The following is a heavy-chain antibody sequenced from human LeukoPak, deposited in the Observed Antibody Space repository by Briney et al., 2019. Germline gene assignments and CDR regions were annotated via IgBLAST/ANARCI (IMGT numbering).Heavy chain of an antibody. D-gene: IGHD3-22*01. J-gene: IGHJ1*01. CDR2: IYHSGST. CDR3: ARGNSYYDSSDYFPWESFQH. CDR1: GGSISSSNW. V-gene: IGHV4-4*02. Sequence: SGTLSLTCAVSGGSISSSNWWTWVRQPPGKRLEWIGEIYHSGSTNYNPSLKSRVTISVDTSKNQFSLNLSSVTAADTAVYYCARGNSYYDSSDYFPWESFQHWGQGTLVTVSS.